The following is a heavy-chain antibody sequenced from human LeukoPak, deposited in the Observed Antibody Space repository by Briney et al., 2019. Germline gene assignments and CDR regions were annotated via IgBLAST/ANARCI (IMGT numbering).Heavy chain of an antibody. D-gene: IGHD6-13*01. V-gene: IGHV3-53*01. CDR1: GXTVTSYY. CDR2: IYIGGSA. J-gene: IGHJ4*02. Sequence: SGGSLRLSCAASGXTVTSYYMSWVRQAPGKGLEWVSVIYIGGSAYYADSVRGRFTISRDNSKNTLYLKMNSLRAEDTAVYYCARDMYSGSWQFDYWGQGTLVTVSS. CDR3: ARDMYSGSWQFDY.